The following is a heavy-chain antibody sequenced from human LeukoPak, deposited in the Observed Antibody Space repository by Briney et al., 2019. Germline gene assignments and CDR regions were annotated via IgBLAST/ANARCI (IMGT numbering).Heavy chain of an antibody. Sequence: ASVKVSCKASVGTFSIYAISWVRQAPGQGLEWMGRIIPNLGIANYAQKFQGRVTITADKSTTTAYMELSSLRSEDTAVYYCARDYLVATRDYYYYYGMDVWGQGTTVTVSS. J-gene: IGHJ6*02. CDR3: ARDYLVATRDYYYYYGMDV. CDR1: VGTFSIYA. V-gene: IGHV1-69*04. CDR2: IIPNLGIA. D-gene: IGHD5-24*01.